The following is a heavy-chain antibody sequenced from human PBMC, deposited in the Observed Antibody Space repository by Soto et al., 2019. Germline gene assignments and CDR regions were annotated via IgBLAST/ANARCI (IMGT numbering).Heavy chain of an antibody. J-gene: IGHJ5*02. CDR3: ASDRSKDGDVFGP. CDR1: GYTFTSYG. Sequence: VQLVQSGAEVKKPGASVKVSCKASGYTFTSYGISWVRQAPGQGLEWMGWISAYNGNTNYAQKLQGRVTMTTDTSTSTASMELRSLISDDTAVYYCASDRSKDGDVFGPWGQGTLVTVSS. D-gene: IGHD4-17*01. CDR2: ISAYNGNT. V-gene: IGHV1-18*01.